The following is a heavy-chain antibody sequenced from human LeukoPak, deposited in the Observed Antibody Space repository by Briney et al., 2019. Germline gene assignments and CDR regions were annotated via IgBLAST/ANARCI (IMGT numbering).Heavy chain of an antibody. CDR3: ARLSYGDPYYYYYGMDV. D-gene: IGHD4-17*01. CDR1: GGSFSGYY. Sequence: SETLSLTCAVYGGSFSGYYWSWIRQPPGKGLEWIGEINHSGSTNYNPSLKSRVTISVDTSKNQFSLKLRSVTAADTAVYYCARLSYGDPYYYYYGMDVWGQGTTVTVSS. J-gene: IGHJ6*02. V-gene: IGHV4-34*01. CDR2: INHSGST.